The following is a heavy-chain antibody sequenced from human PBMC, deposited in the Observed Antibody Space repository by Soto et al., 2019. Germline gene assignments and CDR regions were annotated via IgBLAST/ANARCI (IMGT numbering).Heavy chain of an antibody. V-gene: IGHV4-59*01. J-gene: IGHJ4*02. CDR3: ARGMRSHYYDSSGYPDY. CDR2: IYYSGST. Sequence: SETLSLTCTVSGGSISSYYWSWIRQPPGKGLEWIGYIYYSGSTNYNPSLKSRVTISVDTSKNQFSLKLSSVTAADTAVYYCARGMRSHYYDSSGYPDYWGQGTLVTVSS. CDR1: GGSISSYY. D-gene: IGHD3-22*01.